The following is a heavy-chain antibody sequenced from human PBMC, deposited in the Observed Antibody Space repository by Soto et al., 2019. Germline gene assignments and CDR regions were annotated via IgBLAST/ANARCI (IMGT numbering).Heavy chain of an antibody. CDR2: IDPSGGDT. J-gene: IGHJ4*02. D-gene: IGHD1-26*01. Sequence: QVQLVQSGAEVRKPGASVKVSCKASGYTFNRHYIQWVRQAPGQGLEWMGMIDPSGGDTNYAKQFQGRVTLTSDTSTSTVYMEMSSLRSEDTAVYYCAKRRGVGLTRSSFDYWGPGPLVIVSS. CDR1: GYTFNRHY. V-gene: IGHV1-46*02. CDR3: AKRRGVGLTRSSFDY.